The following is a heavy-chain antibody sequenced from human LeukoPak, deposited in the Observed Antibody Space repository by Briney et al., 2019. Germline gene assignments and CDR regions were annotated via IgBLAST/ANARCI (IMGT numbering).Heavy chain of an antibody. Sequence: GGSLRLSCAASGFTFSTYSMTWVRQAPGRGLEWVSYISSGSSSIYYADSVKGRFTISRDNAKNSLYLQMNSLRAEDTAVYYCARDSSYYYGMDVWGQGTTVTVSS. CDR2: ISSGSSSI. CDR1: GFTFSTYS. CDR3: ARDSSYYYGMDV. J-gene: IGHJ6*02. D-gene: IGHD6-6*01. V-gene: IGHV3-48*01.